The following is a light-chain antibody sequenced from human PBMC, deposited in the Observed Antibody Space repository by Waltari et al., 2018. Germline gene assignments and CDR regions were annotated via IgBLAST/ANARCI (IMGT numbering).Light chain of an antibody. Sequence: HSVLTPPPSASEPPWQRFTISSSGTSYTVGCIYVYVSQQLPGTAPKLLILRNDQRPAGVPDRFSGSKSGTSASLAISGLRSEDEADYFCAAWDDSLSVNWVFGGGTKLTVL. J-gene: IGLJ3*02. CDR3: AAWDDSLSVNWV. V-gene: IGLV1-47*01. CDR1: SYTVGCIY. CDR2: RND.